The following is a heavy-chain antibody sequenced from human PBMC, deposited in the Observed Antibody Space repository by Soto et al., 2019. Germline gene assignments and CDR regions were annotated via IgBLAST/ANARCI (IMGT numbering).Heavy chain of an antibody. D-gene: IGHD2-2*01. CDR1: GFTFSSNA. V-gene: IGHV3-23*01. CDR2: ISGGGGST. J-gene: IGHJ4*02. Sequence: EVQLLEFGGGLVQPGGSLRLSCAASGFTFSSNAMSWVRQAPGKGLEWVSGISGGGGSTYYAASVKGRFTISRDNSKNTMFLQMNSLRAEDTAVYYCAKDRQSGSSSSCYATWGQGTLVTVSS. CDR3: AKDRQSGSSSSCYAT.